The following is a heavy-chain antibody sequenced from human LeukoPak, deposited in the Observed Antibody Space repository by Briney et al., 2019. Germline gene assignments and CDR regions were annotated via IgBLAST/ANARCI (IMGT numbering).Heavy chain of an antibody. V-gene: IGHV3-30*03. CDR3: ARKFLTGRLVDY. CDR1: GFTFSTYG. Sequence: GGSLRLSCAASGFTFSTYGIHWVRQAPGKGLEWVAVISYDGSNEYYADSVKGRFAISRDTSKNTLYLQMNGLRAEDTALYYCARKFLTGRLVDYWGQGTLVTVSS. J-gene: IGHJ4*02. D-gene: IGHD7-27*01. CDR2: ISYDGSNE.